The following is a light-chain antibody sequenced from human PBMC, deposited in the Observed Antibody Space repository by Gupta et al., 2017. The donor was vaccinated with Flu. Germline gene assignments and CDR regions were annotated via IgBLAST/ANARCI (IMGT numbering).Light chain of an antibody. CDR1: SSDVGGYDY. Sequence: QSALTQPASVSESTGQSITISCTGTSSDVGGYDYVSWYQQPPGKAPNLMIYDVTNRPSGVSNRFSGSKSGNTASLTISGLQAEDVANYYCSAYRRNTRDVIFGGGTKLTVL. J-gene: IGLJ2*01. CDR3: SAYRRNTRDVI. CDR2: DVT. V-gene: IGLV2-14*03.